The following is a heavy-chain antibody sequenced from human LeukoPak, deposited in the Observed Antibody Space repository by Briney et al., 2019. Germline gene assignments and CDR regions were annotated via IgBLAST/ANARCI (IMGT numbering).Heavy chain of an antibody. CDR2: IYYSGST. Sequence: SETLSLTCTVSGGSISTYYWSWIRQPPGKGLEWIGYIYYSGSTNYNPSLKSRVTISVDTSTSQFSLKLSSVTAADTAVYYCAREYSSGWYGFFDDWGQGTLVTVSS. V-gene: IGHV4-59*08. CDR3: AREYSSGWYGFFDD. D-gene: IGHD6-19*01. CDR1: GGSISTYY. J-gene: IGHJ4*02.